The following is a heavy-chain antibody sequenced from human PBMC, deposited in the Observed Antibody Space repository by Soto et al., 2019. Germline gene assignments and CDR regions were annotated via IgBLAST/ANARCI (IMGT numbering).Heavy chain of an antibody. Sequence: GGSLRLSCSASGFTFSSYAMHWVRQAPWKGLEYVSAISSNGGSTYYADSVKGRFTISRDNSKNTLYLQMSSLRAEDTAVYYCVKFTRGDYGYYYYGMDVWGQGTTVTVSS. CDR3: VKFTRGDYGYYYYGMDV. J-gene: IGHJ6*02. D-gene: IGHD4-17*01. CDR1: GFTFSSYA. CDR2: ISSNGGST. V-gene: IGHV3-64D*06.